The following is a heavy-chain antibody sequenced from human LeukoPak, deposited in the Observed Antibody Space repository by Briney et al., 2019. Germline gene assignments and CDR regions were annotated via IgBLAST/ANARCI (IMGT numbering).Heavy chain of an antibody. J-gene: IGHJ4*02. V-gene: IGHV3-23*01. Sequence: GGSLRLSCAAPGFTFSTYAMSWVRQAPGKGLEWVSAITGSGGSTYYADSVKGRFTISRDNSKNTLYLQMNSLRAEDTAVYYCARALGSGWLYFDYWGQGTLVTVSS. CDR2: ITGSGGST. D-gene: IGHD6-19*01. CDR1: GFTFSTYA. CDR3: ARALGSGWLYFDY.